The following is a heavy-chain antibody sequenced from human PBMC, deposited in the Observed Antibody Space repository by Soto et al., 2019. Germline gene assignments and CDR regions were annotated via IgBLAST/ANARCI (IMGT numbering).Heavy chain of an antibody. CDR3: ARGCSSTSCLFDY. J-gene: IGHJ4*02. CDR1: GGTISSYY. Sequence: SETLSLTCTVSGGTISSYYWSLIRQPPGKGLEWIGYIYYSGSTNYNPSLKSRVTISVDTSKKQFSLKLSSVTAADTAVYYCARGCSSTSCLFDYWGQGTLDTVSS. V-gene: IGHV4-59*01. CDR2: IYYSGST. D-gene: IGHD2-2*01.